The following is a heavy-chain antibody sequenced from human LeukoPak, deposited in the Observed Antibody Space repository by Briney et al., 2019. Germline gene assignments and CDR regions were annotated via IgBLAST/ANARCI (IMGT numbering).Heavy chain of an antibody. Sequence: PSETLSLTCTVSGGSISSYYWSWIRQPPGKGLEWIGYIYYSGSTNYNPSLKSRVTISVDTSKNQFSLKLSSVTAADTAVYYCARWGDGDYYSDYWGQGTLVTASS. CDR3: ARWGDGDYYSDY. CDR2: IYYSGST. J-gene: IGHJ4*02. D-gene: IGHD4-17*01. V-gene: IGHV4-59*01. CDR1: GGSISSYY.